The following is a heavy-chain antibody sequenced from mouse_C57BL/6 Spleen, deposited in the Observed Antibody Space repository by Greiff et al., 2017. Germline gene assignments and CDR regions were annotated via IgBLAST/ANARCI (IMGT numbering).Heavy chain of an antibody. V-gene: IGHV1-80*01. Sequence: QVQLQQSGAELVKPGASVKISCKASGYAFSSYWMNWVKQRPGKGLEWIGQIYPGDGDTNYNGKFKGKATLTADKSSSTAYMQLSSLTSEASAVYFCAIFDDGYEFAYWGQGTLVPVSA. J-gene: IGHJ3*01. CDR2: IYPGDGDT. CDR1: GYAFSSYW. CDR3: AIFDDGYEFAY. D-gene: IGHD2-3*01.